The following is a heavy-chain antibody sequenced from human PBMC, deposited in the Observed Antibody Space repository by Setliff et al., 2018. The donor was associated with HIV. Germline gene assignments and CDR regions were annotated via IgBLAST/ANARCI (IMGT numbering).Heavy chain of an antibody. CDR3: ARSCRSSGYCHFDY. CDR2: ISPNNFNT. J-gene: IGHJ4*02. CDR1: GYTFDDHY. Sequence: ASVKVSCKTSGYTFDDHYLHWVRQAPGQGLEWMGRISPNNFNTQYAKNFQGRVTMTWDTSTSTGYMEVYRLRSDDTAVYFCARSCRSSGYCHFDYWGQGTLVTVSS. D-gene: IGHD3-22*01. V-gene: IGHV1-2*06.